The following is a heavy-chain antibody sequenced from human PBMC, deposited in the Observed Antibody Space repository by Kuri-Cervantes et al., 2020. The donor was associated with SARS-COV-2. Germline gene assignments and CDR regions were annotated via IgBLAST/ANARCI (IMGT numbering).Heavy chain of an antibody. D-gene: IGHD3-22*01. CDR1: GGSISSGDYF. Sequence: SETLSLTCTVSGGSISSGDYFWSWIRQPPGKGLEWIGYIYSSGSTYYNPPLKSRVTMSVDRSKNQFSLKLTSVTAADTAVYYCANYYYDKRGYYYGWFDPWGQGTLVTVSS. J-gene: IGHJ5*02. CDR3: ANYYYDKRGYYYGWFDP. CDR2: IYSSGST. V-gene: IGHV4-30-4*01.